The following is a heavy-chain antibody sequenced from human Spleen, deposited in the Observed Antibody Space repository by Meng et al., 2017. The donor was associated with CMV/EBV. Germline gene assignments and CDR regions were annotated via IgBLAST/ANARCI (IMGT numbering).Heavy chain of an antibody. Sequence: FTTHGVSWVRQAPGQGFEWMGWISASNGRPKYPQKFQNRVIMTRDISTRTVYMELRSLRSDDTAVYFCARDKSAAAESYFYYYGMDVWGQGTTVTVSS. V-gene: IGHV1-18*01. D-gene: IGHD6-13*01. J-gene: IGHJ6*02. CDR1: FTTHG. CDR3: ARDKSAAAESYFYYYGMDV. CDR2: ISASNGRP.